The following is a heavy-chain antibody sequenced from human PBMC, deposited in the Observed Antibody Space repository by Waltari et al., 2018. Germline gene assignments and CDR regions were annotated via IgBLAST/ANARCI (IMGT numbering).Heavy chain of an antibody. J-gene: IGHJ4*02. CDR2: IYYSGST. V-gene: IGHV4-39*01. Sequence: QLQLQESGPGLVKPSETLSLTCTVSGGSISSSSYYWGWIRQPPGKGLEWIGSIYYSGSTYSNPSLKSRVTISVDTSKNQFSLKLSSVTAADTAVYYCARRGHYYDSSGLDYWGQGTLVTVSS. D-gene: IGHD3-22*01. CDR1: GGSISSSSYY. CDR3: ARRGHYYDSSGLDY.